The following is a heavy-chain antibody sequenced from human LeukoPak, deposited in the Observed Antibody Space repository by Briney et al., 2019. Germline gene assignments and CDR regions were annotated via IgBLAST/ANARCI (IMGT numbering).Heavy chain of an antibody. CDR2: IIPIFGTA. J-gene: IGHJ4*02. Sequence: ASVKVSCKASGGTFSSYAISWVRQAPGQGLEWMGGIIPIFGTANYAQKFQGRVTMTRDMSTSTVYMELSSLRSEDTAVYYCARASQSIALFGTGVPFDYWGQGTLVTVSS. CDR1: GGTFSSYA. V-gene: IGHV1-69*05. CDR3: ARASQSIALFGTGVPFDY. D-gene: IGHD6-6*01.